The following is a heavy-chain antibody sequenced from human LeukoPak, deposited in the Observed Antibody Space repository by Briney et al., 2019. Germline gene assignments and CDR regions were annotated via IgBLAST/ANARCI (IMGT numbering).Heavy chain of an antibody. Sequence: GGSLRLSCAASGFTVSSNYMSWVRQAAGKGLEWVSVIYSGGSTYYAGSVKGRFTISRDNSKNTLYLQMNSLRAEDTAVYHCARADSSWYPYFDYWGQGTLVTVSS. V-gene: IGHV3-53*01. CDR2: IYSGGST. D-gene: IGHD6-13*01. CDR3: ARADSSWYPYFDY. CDR1: GFTVSSNY. J-gene: IGHJ4*02.